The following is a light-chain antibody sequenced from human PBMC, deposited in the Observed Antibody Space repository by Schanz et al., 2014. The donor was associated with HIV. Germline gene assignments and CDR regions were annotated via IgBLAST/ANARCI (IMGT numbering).Light chain of an antibody. V-gene: IGLV1-47*02. CDR2: NTY. J-gene: IGLJ3*02. Sequence: QSVLTQPPSASGTPGQRVTISCSGSSSTFRSNAVNWYQQLPGTAPKLLIYNTYHRPSGVPDRFSGSKSGTSASLAISGLRSEDEAHYYCATWDDSLSGVFGGGTKLTVL. CDR1: SSTFRSNA. CDR3: ATWDDSLSGV.